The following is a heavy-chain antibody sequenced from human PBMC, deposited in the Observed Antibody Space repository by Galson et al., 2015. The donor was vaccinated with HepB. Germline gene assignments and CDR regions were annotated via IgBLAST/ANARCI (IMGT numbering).Heavy chain of an antibody. CDR1: GYTFTSYG. Sequence: SCKASGYTFTSYGISWVRQAPGQGLEWMGRISTFNGNTNYAQKFQGRVTMTTDTSTNTAYMELRSLRSDDTAVYYCARGPDYYDSSAYTVDYWGRGTLVTVSS. D-gene: IGHD3-22*01. CDR2: ISTFNGNT. J-gene: IGHJ4*02. CDR3: ARGPDYYDSSAYTVDY. V-gene: IGHV1-18*01.